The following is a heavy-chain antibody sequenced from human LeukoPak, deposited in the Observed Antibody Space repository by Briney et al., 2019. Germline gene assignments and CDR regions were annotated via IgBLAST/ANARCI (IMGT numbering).Heavy chain of an antibody. D-gene: IGHD6-13*01. CDR3: ARVGFSSSWYVSYWFDP. CDR2: INHSGST. Sequence: SETLSLTCTVSGGSISGYYWSWIRQPPGKGLEWIGEINHSGSTNYNPSLKSRVTISVDTSKNQFSLKLSSVTAADTAVYYCARVGFSSSWYVSYWFDPWGQGTLVTVSS. J-gene: IGHJ5*02. CDR1: GGSISGYY. V-gene: IGHV4-34*01.